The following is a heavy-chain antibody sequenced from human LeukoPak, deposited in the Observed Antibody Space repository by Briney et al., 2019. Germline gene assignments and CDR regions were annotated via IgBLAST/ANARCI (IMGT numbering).Heavy chain of an antibody. Sequence: GGSLRLSCAASGFTFSSYWMSWVRQAPGKGLEWVANIKQDGSEKYYVDSVKGRFTISRDNAKNSLYLQMNSLGAEDTAVYYCARVVTIFGVVSYYYYYMDVWGKGTTVTVSS. V-gene: IGHV3-7*01. CDR2: IKQDGSEK. CDR1: GFTFSSYW. CDR3: ARVVTIFGVVSYYYYYMDV. D-gene: IGHD3-3*01. J-gene: IGHJ6*03.